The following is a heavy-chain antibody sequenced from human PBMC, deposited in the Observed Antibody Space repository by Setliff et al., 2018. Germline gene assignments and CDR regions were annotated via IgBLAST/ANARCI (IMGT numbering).Heavy chain of an antibody. CDR3: STGPRDSRNYLNWIGH. V-gene: IGHV3-53*01. J-gene: IGHJ5*02. Sequence: QPGGSLRLSCEVSGFIVSNNEMSWVRQAPGKGLEWVSVTYSDGRTNYADSVKGRFIISKDNSKNTMYLQMNSLKIEDTAVYYCSTGPRDSRNYLNWIGHWGQGALVTVSS. CDR1: GFIVSNNE. D-gene: IGHD3-22*01. CDR2: TYSDGRT.